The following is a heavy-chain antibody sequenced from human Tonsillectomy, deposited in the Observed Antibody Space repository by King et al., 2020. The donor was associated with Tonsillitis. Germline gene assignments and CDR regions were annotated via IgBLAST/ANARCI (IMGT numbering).Heavy chain of an antibody. V-gene: IGHV3-21*01. CDR1: GFTFSSYS. D-gene: IGHD5-12*01. CDR3: ATPLVYGGYDNIDY. CDR2: ISSSSSYI. J-gene: IGHJ4*02. Sequence: VQLVESGGGLVKPGGSLRLSCAASGFTFSSYSMNWVRQAPGKGLEWVSSISSSSSYIYYADSVKGRFTISRDNAKNSLYLQMNSLRAEDTAVYYCATPLVYGGYDNIDYWGQGTLVTVSS.